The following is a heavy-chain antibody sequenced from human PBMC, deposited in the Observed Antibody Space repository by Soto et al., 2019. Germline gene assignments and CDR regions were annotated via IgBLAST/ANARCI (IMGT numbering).Heavy chain of an antibody. V-gene: IGHV3-49*03. CDR1: GFTFGDYA. Sequence: GGSLRLSCTTSGFTFGDYAMNWFRQAPGKGLEWVGFIRSKAYGGTSEYAASVRGRFTISVDKSKNQFSLKLSSVTAADTAVYYCARRKVAATHYFDYWGQGTLVTVSS. CDR3: ARRKVAATHYFDY. D-gene: IGHD2-15*01. J-gene: IGHJ4*02. CDR2: IRSKAYGGTS.